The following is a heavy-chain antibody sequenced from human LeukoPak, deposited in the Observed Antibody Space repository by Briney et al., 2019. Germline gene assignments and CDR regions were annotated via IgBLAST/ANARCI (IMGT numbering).Heavy chain of an antibody. J-gene: IGHJ4*02. V-gene: IGHV4-4*07. Sequence: SETLSLTCTVSGGSISSYYWSWIRQPAGKGLEWIGRIYPSGSTNYNPSLKSRVTMSVDTSKNQFSLKLSSVTAADTAVYYCARDSGGLSSTSCEGLDYWGQGTLVTVSS. CDR2: IYPSGST. CDR3: ARDSGGLSSTSCEGLDY. CDR1: GGSISSYY. D-gene: IGHD2-2*01.